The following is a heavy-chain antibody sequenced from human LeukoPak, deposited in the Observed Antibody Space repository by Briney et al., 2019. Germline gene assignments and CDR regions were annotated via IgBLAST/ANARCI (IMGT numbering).Heavy chain of an antibody. CDR1: GFTFSSYA. Sequence: GGSLRLSCAAPGFTFSSYAMSWVRQAPGKGLEWVSGISGSGGSTDYPDSVKGRFTISRDNSKNTLHLQMNSLRAEDTAVYYCAKHVGYSYGYYFDYWGQGTLVTVSS. D-gene: IGHD5-18*01. CDR2: ISGSGGST. J-gene: IGHJ4*02. V-gene: IGHV3-23*01. CDR3: AKHVGYSYGYYFDY.